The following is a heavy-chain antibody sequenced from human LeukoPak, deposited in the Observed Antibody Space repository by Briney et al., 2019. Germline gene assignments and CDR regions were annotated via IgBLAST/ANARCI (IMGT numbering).Heavy chain of an antibody. J-gene: IGHJ6*02. CDR2: IYYSRST. CDR1: GGSISSYY. CDR3: ARGGYSYGNGMDV. D-gene: IGHD5-18*01. Sequence: SETLSLTCTVSGGSISSYYWSWIRQPPGKGLEWIGYIYYSRSTNYNPSLKSRVTISVDTSKNQFSLKLSSVTAADTAVYYCARGGYSYGNGMDVWGQGTTVTVSS. V-gene: IGHV4-59*01.